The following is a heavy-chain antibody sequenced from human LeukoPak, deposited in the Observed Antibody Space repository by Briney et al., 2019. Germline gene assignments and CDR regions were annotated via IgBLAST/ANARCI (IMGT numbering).Heavy chain of an antibody. Sequence: PGGSLRLSCAASGFTFSSYAMSWVRQAPGKGLEWVSSISSSSSYIYYADSVKGRFTISRDNAKNSLYLQMNSLRAEDTAVYYCARDHVAVAGTGDYWGQGTLVTVSS. D-gene: IGHD6-19*01. V-gene: IGHV3-21*01. CDR3: ARDHVAVAGTGDY. J-gene: IGHJ4*02. CDR2: ISSSSSYI. CDR1: GFTFSSYA.